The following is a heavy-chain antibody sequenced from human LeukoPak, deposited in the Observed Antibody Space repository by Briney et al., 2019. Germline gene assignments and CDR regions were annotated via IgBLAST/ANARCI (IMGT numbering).Heavy chain of an antibody. J-gene: IGHJ4*02. CDR2: IYVSGTT. CDR1: GGSISTGYYY. D-gene: IGHD2-2*01. CDR3: ARQSSGEDIVVVPAAAFDY. V-gene: IGHV4-61*02. Sequence: SETLSLTCTVSGGSISTGYYYWSWIRQPAGKGLEWIGRIYVSGTTNYNPSLKSRVTISLDTSKNQFSLKLSSVTAADTALYYCARQSSGEDIVVVPAAAFDYWGQGTLVTVSS.